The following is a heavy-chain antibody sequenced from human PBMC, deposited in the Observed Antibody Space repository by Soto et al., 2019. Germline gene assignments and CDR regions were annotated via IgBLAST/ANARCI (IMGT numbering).Heavy chain of an antibody. V-gene: IGHV5-51*01. J-gene: IGHJ6*02. Sequence: PGESLKISCKGSVNIFGNSWIAWVRQMPGKGLEWMGIIYPGDSDTRYSPSFEGQVIISADTSTNTAYLQKNSLKASDTATYFCARRAVATAPRPDPPGMDVWGQGTSVTVSS. CDR1: VNIFGNSW. D-gene: IGHD5-18*01. CDR3: ARRAVATAPRPDPPGMDV. CDR2: IYPGDSDT.